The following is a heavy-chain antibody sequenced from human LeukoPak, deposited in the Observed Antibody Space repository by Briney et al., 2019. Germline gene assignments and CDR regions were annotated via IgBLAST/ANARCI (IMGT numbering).Heavy chain of an antibody. V-gene: IGHV1-2*02. CDR3: ARGDYFNY. CDR1: GYTFTSYD. J-gene: IGHJ4*02. Sequence: ASVKVSCKASGYTFTSYDINWVRQAPGQGLEWMGRIDPNSGGTDYAQKFQGRVTMTRDTSISTAYMDLSRLGSDDTAVYYCARGDYFNYWGQGSLVTVSS. CDR2: IDPNSGGT.